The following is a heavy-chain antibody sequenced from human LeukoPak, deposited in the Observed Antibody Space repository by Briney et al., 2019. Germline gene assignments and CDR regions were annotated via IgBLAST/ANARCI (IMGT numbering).Heavy chain of an antibody. D-gene: IGHD4-11*01. V-gene: IGHV4-34*01. CDR1: GGSFSGYY. CDR3: ARGLQYYYYYMDV. CDR2: INHSGST. J-gene: IGHJ6*03. Sequence: SETLSLTCAVYGGSFSGYYWSWIRQPPGKGLEWIWEINHSGSTNYNPSLKSRVTISVDTSKNQFSLKLSSVTAADTAVYYCARGLQYYYYYMDVWGKGTTVTVSS.